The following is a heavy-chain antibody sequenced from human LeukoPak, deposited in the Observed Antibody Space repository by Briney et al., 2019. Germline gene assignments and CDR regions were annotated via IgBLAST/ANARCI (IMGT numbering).Heavy chain of an antibody. CDR2: MNPNSGNT. J-gene: IGHJ6*03. CDR1: GYTFTSYD. V-gene: IGHV1-8*01. Sequence: ASVKVSCKASGYTFTSYDINWVRQATGQGLEWMGWMNPNSGNTGYAQKFQGRVTMTRNTSISTAYMELSSLRSEDTAVYYCARGKSQLSRFYLLSYSTRSYYYMDVWGKGTTVTISS. D-gene: IGHD6-13*01. CDR3: ARGKSQLSRFYLLSYSTRSYYYMDV.